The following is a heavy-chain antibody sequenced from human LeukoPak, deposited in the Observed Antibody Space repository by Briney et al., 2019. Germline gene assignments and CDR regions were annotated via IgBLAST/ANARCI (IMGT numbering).Heavy chain of an antibody. J-gene: IGHJ4*02. CDR1: GFTFNRRG. CDR3: ARNFRDGYNNSFDY. V-gene: IGHV3-30*19. D-gene: IGHD5-24*01. Sequence: GGSLRLSCAASGFTFNRRGMHWVRQAPGKGLEWVTIISYDGSNKYYADYVKGRFTISRDNSKNTLYLQMNSLRAEDTAVYYCARNFRDGYNNSFDYWGQGTLVTVSS. CDR2: ISYDGSNK.